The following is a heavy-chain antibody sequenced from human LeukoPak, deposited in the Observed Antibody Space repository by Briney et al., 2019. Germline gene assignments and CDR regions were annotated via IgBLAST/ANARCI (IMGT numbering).Heavy chain of an antibody. Sequence: ASETLSLTCTVSGGSISSSSYYWGWIRQPPGKGLEWIGSIYHSGSTYYNPSLKSRVTISVDTSKNQFSLKLSSVTAADTAVYYCARGNWNDVVGYYFDYWGQGTLVTVSS. CDR2: IYHSGST. D-gene: IGHD1-1*01. CDR3: ARGNWNDVVGYYFDY. CDR1: GGSISSSSYY. V-gene: IGHV4-39*07. J-gene: IGHJ4*02.